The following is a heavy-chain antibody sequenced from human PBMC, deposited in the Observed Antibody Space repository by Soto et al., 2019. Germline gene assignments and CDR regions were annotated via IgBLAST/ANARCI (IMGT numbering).Heavy chain of an antibody. CDR2: INHSGST. J-gene: IGHJ4*02. CDR3: ARGEVGASTGFDS. Sequence: QVQLQQWGAGLLKPSETLSLTCAVYGGSFSGYYWRWIRQPPGKGLEWIGEINHSGSTNYNPSLKSRFTISVYTSKNQFSLGLSSVTAADTAVYYCARGEVGASTGFDSWGQGTLVTVSS. CDR1: GGSFSGYY. D-gene: IGHD1-26*01. V-gene: IGHV4-34*01.